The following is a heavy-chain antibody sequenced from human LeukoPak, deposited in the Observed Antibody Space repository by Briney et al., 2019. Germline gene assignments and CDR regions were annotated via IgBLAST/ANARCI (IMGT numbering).Heavy chain of an antibody. CDR2: ISAYNGNT. V-gene: IGHV1-18*01. CDR1: GYTFTSYG. CDR3: ARGTPGDDYVWGSPPEFDY. D-gene: IGHD3-16*01. Sequence: ASVNVSCKASGYTFTSYGISCVRQAPGQGREWVGWISAYNGNTNYAQKLQGRVTMTTDTSTSTAYMELRSLRSDDTAVYYCARGTPGDDYVWGSPPEFDYWGQGTLVTVSS. J-gene: IGHJ4*02.